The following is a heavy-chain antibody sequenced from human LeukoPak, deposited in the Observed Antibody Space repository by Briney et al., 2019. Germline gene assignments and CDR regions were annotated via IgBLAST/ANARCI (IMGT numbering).Heavy chain of an antibody. J-gene: IGHJ5*02. CDR2: IYYSGTT. Sequence: SETLSLTCTVSGGSMRSYYWSWIRQPPGKGLEWIGYIYYSGTTKYNPSLKSRVTISVDTSKNQFSLKLNSLTAADTAVYYRARGHTESANDYGNWFHPWGQGTLVTVSS. D-gene: IGHD5-12*01. CDR1: GGSMRSYY. CDR3: ARGHTESANDYGNWFHP. V-gene: IGHV4-59*01.